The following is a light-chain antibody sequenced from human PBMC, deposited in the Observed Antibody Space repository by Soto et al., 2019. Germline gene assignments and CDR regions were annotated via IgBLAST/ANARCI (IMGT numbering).Light chain of an antibody. V-gene: IGLV2-14*01. CDR1: SSDVGGYNY. CDR2: EVS. Sequence: QSALTQPASVSGSPGQSITISCTGTSSDVGGYNYVSWYQQHPGKVPKLMIYEVSNRPSGVSNRFSGSKSGNTASLTISGLQADDEADYYCATWDSALSAGVFGGGTKVTVL. CDR3: ATWDSALSAGV. J-gene: IGLJ3*02.